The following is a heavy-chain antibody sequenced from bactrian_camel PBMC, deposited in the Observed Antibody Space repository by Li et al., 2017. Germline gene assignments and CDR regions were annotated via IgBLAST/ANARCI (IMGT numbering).Heavy chain of an antibody. D-gene: IGHD3*01. CDR1: PYTLISSC. CDR2: IASDGST. V-gene: IGHV3S53*01. Sequence: HVQLVESGGDSVQAGGSLRLSCAASPYTLISSCMAWFHQDPEKEREGIASIASDGSTTYADSVKGRFTISRDNAKDTLYLQMNSLKIEDTAVYYCALGSSRQATMTARGKGTQVTVS. J-gene: IGHJ4*01.